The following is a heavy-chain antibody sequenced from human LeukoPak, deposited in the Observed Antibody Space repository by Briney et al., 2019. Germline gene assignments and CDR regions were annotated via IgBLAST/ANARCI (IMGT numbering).Heavy chain of an antibody. CDR3: ARDLSDIVVVPAAVTLDY. CDR2: IIPIFGTA. D-gene: IGHD2-2*01. CDR1: GGTFSTFA. V-gene: IGHV1-69*01. Sequence: SVKVSCKASGGTFSTFAISWVRQAPGQGLEWMGGIIPIFGTANYAQKFQGRVTITADESTSAAYMELSSLRSEDTAVYYCARDLSDIVVVPAAVTLDYWGQGTLVTVSS. J-gene: IGHJ4*02.